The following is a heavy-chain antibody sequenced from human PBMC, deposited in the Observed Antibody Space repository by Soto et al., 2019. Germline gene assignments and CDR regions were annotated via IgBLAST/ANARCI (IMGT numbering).Heavy chain of an antibody. CDR1: GFTVSSNY. CDR2: IYSGGST. V-gene: IGHV3-53*01. CDR3: ARDGSGNYWEYYYGMDV. D-gene: IGHD3-10*01. J-gene: IGHJ6*02. Sequence: GRSLRLSCAASGFTVSSNYMSWVRQAPGKGLEWVSVIYSGGSTYYADSVKGRFTISRDNSKNTLYLQMNSLRAEDTAVYYCARDGSGNYWEYYYGMDVWGQGSKVTVAS.